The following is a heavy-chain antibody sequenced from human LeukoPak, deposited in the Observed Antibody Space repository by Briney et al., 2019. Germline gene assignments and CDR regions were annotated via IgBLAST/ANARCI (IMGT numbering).Heavy chain of an antibody. V-gene: IGHV1-69*13. CDR3: ASSQEWELSGLDYYYYGMDV. D-gene: IGHD1-26*01. J-gene: IGHJ6*02. CDR2: IIPIFGTA. Sequence: SSVTVSCKASGGTFSSYAISWVRQARGQGLEWMGGIIPIFGTANYAQKFQGRVTITADESTSTAYMELSSLRSEDTAVYYCASSQEWELSGLDYYYYGMDVWGQGTTVTVSS. CDR1: GGTFSSYA.